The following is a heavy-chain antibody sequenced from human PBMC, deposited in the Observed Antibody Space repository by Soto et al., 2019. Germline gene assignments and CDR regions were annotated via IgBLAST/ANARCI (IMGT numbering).Heavy chain of an antibody. V-gene: IGHV3-13*01. Sequence: LRLSCAASGFTFSSYDMHWVRQATGKGLEWVSAIGTAGDTYYPGSVKGRFTISRENAKNSLYLQMNSLRAGDTAVYYCARTGWGSYRFGAFDIWGQGTMVTVSS. J-gene: IGHJ3*02. CDR2: IGTAGDT. CDR3: ARTGWGSYRFGAFDI. CDR1: GFTFSSYD. D-gene: IGHD3-16*02.